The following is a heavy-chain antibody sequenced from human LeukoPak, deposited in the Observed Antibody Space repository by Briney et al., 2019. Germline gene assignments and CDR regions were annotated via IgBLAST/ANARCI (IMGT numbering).Heavy chain of an antibody. CDR1: GGSISSYY. CDR2: IYYSGST. D-gene: IGHD3-10*01. V-gene: IGHV4-30-4*01. CDR3: ARADGSGSYHDY. Sequence: SETLSLTCTVSGGSISSYYWSWIRQPPGKGLEWIGYIYYSGSTYYNPSLKSRVTISVDTSKNQFSLKLSSVTAADTAVYYCARADGSGSYHDYWGQGTLVTVSS. J-gene: IGHJ4*02.